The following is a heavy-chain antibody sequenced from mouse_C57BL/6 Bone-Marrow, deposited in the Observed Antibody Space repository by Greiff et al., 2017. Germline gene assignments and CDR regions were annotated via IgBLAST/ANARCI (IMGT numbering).Heavy chain of an antibody. D-gene: IGHD2-5*01. CDR2: ISDGGSYT. Sequence: VQLKESGGGLVKPGGSLKLSCAASGFTFSSYAMSWVRQTPEKRLEWVATISDGGSYTYYPDNVKGRFTISRDNAKNNLYLQMSHLKSEDTAMYYCARDSNLKFAYWGQGTLVTVSA. CDR1: GFTFSSYA. J-gene: IGHJ3*01. V-gene: IGHV5-4*01. CDR3: ARDSNLKFAY.